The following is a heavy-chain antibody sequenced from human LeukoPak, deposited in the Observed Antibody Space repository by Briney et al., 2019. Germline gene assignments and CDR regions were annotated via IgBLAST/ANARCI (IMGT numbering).Heavy chain of an antibody. V-gene: IGHV3-7*04. D-gene: IGHD3-22*01. CDR2: IKQDGSEK. Sequence: PGGSLRLSCAASGFTFSNYWMSWVRQAPGKGLEWVANIKQDGSEKYYVDSVKGRFTISRDNAKNSLYLQMNSLRAEDTAVYYCARLGDSSGYYDYWGQGTLVTVSS. CDR1: GFTFSNYW. J-gene: IGHJ4*02. CDR3: ARLGDSSGYYDY.